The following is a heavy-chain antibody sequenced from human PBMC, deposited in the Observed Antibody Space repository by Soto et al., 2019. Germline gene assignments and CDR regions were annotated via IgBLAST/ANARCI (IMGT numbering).Heavy chain of an antibody. CDR1: GVSFSGQS. J-gene: IGHJ5*01. CDR2: INHSGRV. V-gene: IGHV4-34*01. Sequence: QVQLQQWGAGLLKPSETLSLTCAVYGVSFSGQSWTWIRQSPGKGLEWIGDINHSGRVNYSPSLKSRVTISLDTSKNQFSLTLSAVTAADTAMYYCSTRAYDTNGYYRFDPWGQGTLVTISS. D-gene: IGHD3-22*01. CDR3: STRAYDTNGYYRFDP.